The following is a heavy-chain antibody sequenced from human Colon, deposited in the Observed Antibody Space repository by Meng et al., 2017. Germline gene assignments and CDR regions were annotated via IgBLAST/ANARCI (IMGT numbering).Heavy chain of an antibody. J-gene: IGHJ4*02. CDR1: WDSVSNNGAA. V-gene: IGHV6-1*01. D-gene: IGHD3-16*01. CDR2: TYYRYKWGY. Sequence: VVHPQQTLAHTLCNSWDSVSNNGAAWNVIRQSPWRGLEWLVRTYYRYKWGYEYAVSVQSRLSINPDTSKDQFCLQLNSVTPECTDGYYCARDYLWACDHWGQGTLVTVSS. CDR3: ARDYLWACDH.